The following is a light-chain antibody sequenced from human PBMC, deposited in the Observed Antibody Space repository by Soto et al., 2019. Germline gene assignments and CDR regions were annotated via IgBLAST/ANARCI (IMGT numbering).Light chain of an antibody. Sequence: DIQMTQSPSTLSASVGVRVPIPCRSSPSISSWLAWYQPKPGKAPKLLLYKAVRVQSGVQSRFSGSGSGTELVLTIISLRDYDFPSHFFQRYNSYPYTFRLGPQREVK. V-gene: IGKV1-5*03. CDR1: PSISSW. J-gene: IGKJ2*01. CDR3: QRYNSYPYT. CDR2: KAV.